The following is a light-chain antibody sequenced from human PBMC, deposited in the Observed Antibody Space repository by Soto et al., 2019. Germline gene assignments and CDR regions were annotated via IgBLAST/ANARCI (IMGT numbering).Light chain of an antibody. CDR3: MQGTYWPRLT. CDR2: KVS. V-gene: IGKV2-30*01. CDR1: QSLVYSDGNTY. Sequence: DVVMTQSPLSPPVTLGQPASISCRSSQSLVYSDGNTYLNWFHQRPGQSPRRLIYKVSNRDSGVPDRFSGSGSGTDFTRKISRVEAEDVGVYYCMQGTYWPRLTFGGGTKVEIK. J-gene: IGKJ4*01.